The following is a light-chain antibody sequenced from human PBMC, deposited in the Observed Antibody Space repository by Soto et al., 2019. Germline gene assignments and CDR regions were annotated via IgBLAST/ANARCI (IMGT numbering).Light chain of an antibody. Sequence: EVVLTQSPGTLSLSPGERATLNCRASQSVSSNFAWYQQKPGQAPRLLIYDASNRATGIPARFSGSGSGTDFTLTISSLEPEDFAVYYCQQRSNFITFGQGTRLAIK. CDR1: QSVSSN. CDR3: QQRSNFIT. CDR2: DAS. V-gene: IGKV3-11*01. J-gene: IGKJ5*01.